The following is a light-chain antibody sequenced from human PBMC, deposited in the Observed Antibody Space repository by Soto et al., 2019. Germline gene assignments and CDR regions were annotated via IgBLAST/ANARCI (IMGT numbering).Light chain of an antibody. Sequence: VTQSPASLSVSPWDRFTIXXRAGPISSNLAWHQQRPGQAPRTXIYGASVRATGVPARFSGSGSGTEFTLTIDSLQPDDFATFYCQQYSTYPLTFGGGTKVDIK. V-gene: IGKV3-15*01. CDR1: PISSN. CDR2: GAS. J-gene: IGKJ4*01. CDR3: QQYSTYPLT.